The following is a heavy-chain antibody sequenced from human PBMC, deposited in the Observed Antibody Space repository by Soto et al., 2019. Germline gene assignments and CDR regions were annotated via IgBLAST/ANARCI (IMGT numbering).Heavy chain of an antibody. CDR2: VHDSWGS. CDR3: ARQGFGALHGLVGV. J-gene: IGHJ6*02. CDR1: GGSISNYY. D-gene: IGHD3-10*01. Sequence: SETLSLTCTVSGGSISNYYWSWFRQTPGKGLEWIGYVHDSWGSNYNPSLKSRVAISLDTSKSQFSLKLTSVTATDTAVYYCARQGFGALHGLVGVWGQGTTVT. V-gene: IGHV4-59*08.